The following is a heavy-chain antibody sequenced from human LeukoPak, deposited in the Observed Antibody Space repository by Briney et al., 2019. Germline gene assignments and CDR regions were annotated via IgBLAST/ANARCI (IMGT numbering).Heavy chain of an antibody. D-gene: IGHD3-10*01. Sequence: GGSLSLSYAASGFTFSNYGMIWLPQPPGKGLEWVSIISGSGGRTYYADSVKGRFTISRDNSINTLFLQMSSLRAEDTAVYYCANDPGLYGSETYSHFDYWGQGTLVTVSS. CDR1: GFTFSNYG. CDR3: ANDPGLYGSETYSHFDY. CDR2: ISGSGGRT. J-gene: IGHJ4*02. V-gene: IGHV3-23*01.